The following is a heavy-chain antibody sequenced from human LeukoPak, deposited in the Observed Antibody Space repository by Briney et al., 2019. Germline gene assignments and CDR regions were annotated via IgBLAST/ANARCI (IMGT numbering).Heavy chain of an antibody. Sequence: GSLRLSCAASGFTFSDAWMTWVRQAPGKGLEWVGRIRSKTDGGTTEYAAPVEGRFTISRDDSKNTLYLQMSSLKTEDTAVYYCAKHNYGVVSIQHWGQGTLVTVSS. V-gene: IGHV3-15*01. CDR1: GFTFSDAW. D-gene: IGHD3-3*01. J-gene: IGHJ1*01. CDR3: AKHNYGVVSIQH. CDR2: IRSKTDGGTT.